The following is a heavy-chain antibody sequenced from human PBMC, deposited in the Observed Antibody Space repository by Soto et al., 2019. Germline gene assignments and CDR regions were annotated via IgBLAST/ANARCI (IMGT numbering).Heavy chain of an antibody. D-gene: IGHD1-20*01. CDR1: AGTFSSYG. Sequence: HLVQSGPEVKKPGSSVKVSCKISAGTFSSYGINWVRQVPGQGLEWMGATIPIFATTNYAPKFQDRVTITADESTGTSYLELRSLTSDDSAMYYCARDHRYNWNDEGWFDPWGQGTLVTVSS. J-gene: IGHJ5*02. V-gene: IGHV1-69*01. CDR2: TIPIFATT. CDR3: ARDHRYNWNDEGWFDP.